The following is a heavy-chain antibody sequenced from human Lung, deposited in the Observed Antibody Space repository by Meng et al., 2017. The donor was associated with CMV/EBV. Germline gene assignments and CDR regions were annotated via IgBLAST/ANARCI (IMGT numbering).Heavy chain of an antibody. CDR3: AKAYSGSWYREYDDD. CDR2: ITASGGST. V-gene: IGHV3-23*01. D-gene: IGHD6-13*01. J-gene: IGHJ4*02. Sequence: GESXKISCAASGFTFSSFAMSWVRQAPGKGLEWDSAITASGGSTYYADSVKGRFTISRDNSKNTLYLQMNSLRAEDTAVYYCAKAYSGSWYREYDDDWGQGTLVTVSS. CDR1: GFTFSSFA.